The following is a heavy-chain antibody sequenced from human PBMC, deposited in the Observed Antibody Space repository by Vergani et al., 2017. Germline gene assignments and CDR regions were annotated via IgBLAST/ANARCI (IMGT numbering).Heavy chain of an antibody. CDR1: GGTFSSYA. D-gene: IGHD6-13*01. Sequence: QVQLVQSGAEVKKPGSSVKVSCKASGGTFSSYAISWVRQAPGQGLEWMGRIIPIFGTANYEQKFQGRVTITADKATSSAYMELSSLRSEDTAVYYCARSFSGYSSSWNYWGQGTLVTVSS. J-gene: IGHJ4*02. CDR2: IIPIFGTA. CDR3: ARSFSGYSSSWNY. V-gene: IGHV1-69*14.